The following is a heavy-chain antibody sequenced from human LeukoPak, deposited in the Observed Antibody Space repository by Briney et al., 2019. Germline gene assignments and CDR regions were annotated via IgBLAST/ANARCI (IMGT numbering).Heavy chain of an antibody. J-gene: IGHJ4*02. V-gene: IGHV4-59*08. Sequence: PSETLSLTCTVSGGSISGYYWSWIRQPPGKRLEWIAHMYYSGSTIYNPSLKSRVTISVDTSKNQFSLKLSSVTAADTAVYYCARQQWLVKSYYFDYWSQGTLVTVSS. D-gene: IGHD6-19*01. CDR1: GGSISGYY. CDR3: ARQQWLVKSYYFDY. CDR2: MYYSGST.